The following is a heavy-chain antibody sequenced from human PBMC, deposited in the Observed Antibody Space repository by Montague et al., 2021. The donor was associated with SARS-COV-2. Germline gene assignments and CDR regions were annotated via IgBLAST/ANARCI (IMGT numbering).Heavy chain of an antibody. CDR3: ANFAVSGTTADY. Sequence: CAISGDSVSSNSAAWNWIRQSPLRGLEWLGRTYYRSKWFHDYALSVKSRIIINPDTSKNQFSLHLNSVTPEDTAVYYCANFAVSGTTADYWGQGILVTVSS. CDR2: TYYRSKWFH. D-gene: IGHD6-19*01. V-gene: IGHV6-1*01. CDR1: GDSVSSNSAA. J-gene: IGHJ4*02.